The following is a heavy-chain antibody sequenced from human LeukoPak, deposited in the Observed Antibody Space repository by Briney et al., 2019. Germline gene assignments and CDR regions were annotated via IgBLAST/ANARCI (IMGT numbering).Heavy chain of an antibody. J-gene: IGHJ4*02. V-gene: IGHV3-7*01. Sequence: PGGSLRLSCAASGFTFSSYWISWVRQAPGKGLNWRSNIKQDGSEKYYVDSVKGRFTISRDNAKNSLYLQMNSLRAEDTAVYYCARDRLGFWSGYQPFDYWGQGTLVTVSS. D-gene: IGHD3-3*01. CDR3: ARDRLGFWSGYQPFDY. CDR2: IKQDGSEK. CDR1: GFTFSSYW.